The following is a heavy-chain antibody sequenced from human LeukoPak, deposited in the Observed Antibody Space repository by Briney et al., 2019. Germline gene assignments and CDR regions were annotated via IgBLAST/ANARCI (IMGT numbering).Heavy chain of an antibody. V-gene: IGHV4-39*01. CDR2: IYYSGTT. D-gene: IGHD1-26*01. J-gene: IGHJ4*02. Sequence: SETLSLTCTVSGGSISSSNYHWGWIRQPPGRGLEWIGTIYYSGTTYYNPSLKSRVTISVDTSKNQFSLKLSSMTAAETAVYYCARLTVGATAVDCWGQGTLVTVSS. CDR1: GGSISSSNYH. CDR3: ARLTVGATAVDC.